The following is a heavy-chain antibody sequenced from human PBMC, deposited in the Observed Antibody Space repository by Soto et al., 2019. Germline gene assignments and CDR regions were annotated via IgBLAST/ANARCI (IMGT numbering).Heavy chain of an antibody. Sequence: SETLSLTCAIYGASLGGFHWTWLRQAPGKGLEWIGELIHGGSTNYNPSLKSRVSFSLDTSKNQFSLRLMSVTAADTAVYYCARSPLGYDYVRQTWREVGDSFDIWGRGTMVTVSS. V-gene: IGHV4-34*12. D-gene: IGHD3-16*01. CDR1: GASLGGFH. CDR2: LIHGGST. J-gene: IGHJ3*02. CDR3: ARSPLGYDYVRQTWREVGDSFDI.